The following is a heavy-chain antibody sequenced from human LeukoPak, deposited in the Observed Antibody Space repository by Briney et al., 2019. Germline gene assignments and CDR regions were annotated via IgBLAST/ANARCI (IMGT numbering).Heavy chain of an antibody. CDR3: ANGENWNYPNWFDP. D-gene: IGHD1-7*01. J-gene: IGHJ5*02. CDR1: GFTFSSYA. CDR2: ISGSGGST. Sequence: GGSLRLSCAASGFTFSSYAMSWVRQAPGKGLEWVSAISGSGGSTYYADSVKGRFTISRDNSKNTLYLQMNSLRAEDTAVYCCANGENWNYPNWFDPWGQGTLVTVSS. V-gene: IGHV3-23*01.